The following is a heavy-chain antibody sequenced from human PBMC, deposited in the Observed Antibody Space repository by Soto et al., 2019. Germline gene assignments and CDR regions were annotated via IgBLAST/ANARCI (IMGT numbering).Heavy chain of an antibody. Sequence: GGSLRVSCAASGFAFSSYAMSWVRQAPGKGLEWVSAISGSGGSTYYADSVKGRFTISRDNSKNTLYLQMNSLRAEDTAVYYCAKLPLYDFWSGYYVDYWGQGTLVTVSS. CDR3: AKLPLYDFWSGYYVDY. D-gene: IGHD3-3*01. J-gene: IGHJ4*02. CDR1: GFAFSSYA. CDR2: ISGSGGST. V-gene: IGHV3-23*01.